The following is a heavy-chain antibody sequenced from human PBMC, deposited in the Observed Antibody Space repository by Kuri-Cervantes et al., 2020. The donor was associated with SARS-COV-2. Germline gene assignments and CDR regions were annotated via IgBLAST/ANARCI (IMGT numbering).Heavy chain of an antibody. Sequence: SQTLSLTCAVYGGSLSGYYWSWIRQSPGKGLEWIGEINHSGSTNYNPPLKSRVTISLEMSKNQFSLNLSSVTAADTAVYYCARGEWDVVLDWGQGTLVTVSS. D-gene: IGHD1-26*01. V-gene: IGHV4-34*01. CDR1: GGSLSGYY. J-gene: IGHJ4*02. CDR2: INHSGST. CDR3: ARGEWDVVLD.